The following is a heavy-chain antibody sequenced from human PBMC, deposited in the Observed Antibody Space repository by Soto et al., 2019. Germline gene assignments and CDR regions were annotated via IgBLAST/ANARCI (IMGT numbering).Heavy chain of an antibody. CDR3: ASSXYCSSTSCLPMDV. CDR2: INPNSGGT. J-gene: IGHJ6*02. V-gene: IGHV1-2*04. D-gene: IGHD2-2*01. CDR1: GYTFTGYY. Sequence: XVSCKASGYTFTGYYMHWVRQAPGQGLEWMGWINPNSGGTNYAQKFQGWVTMTRDTSISTAYMELSRLRSDDTAVYYCASSXYCSSTSCLPMDVWGQGTTVTVSS.